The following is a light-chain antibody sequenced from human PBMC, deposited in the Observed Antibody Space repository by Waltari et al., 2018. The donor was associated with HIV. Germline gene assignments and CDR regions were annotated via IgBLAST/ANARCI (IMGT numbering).Light chain of an antibody. J-gene: IGKJ2*01. V-gene: IGKV1-27*01. CDR3: QRYDRAPYT. CDR1: QGIGSD. Sequence: DVQMTQSPSSLSASVGDRVAITCRASQGIGSDLAWYQQKPGKVPKLLIYAASTLQSGVPSRVSGSGSGTDFTLTITNLQTEDFSFYYCQRYDRAPYTFGPGTRLELK. CDR2: AAS.